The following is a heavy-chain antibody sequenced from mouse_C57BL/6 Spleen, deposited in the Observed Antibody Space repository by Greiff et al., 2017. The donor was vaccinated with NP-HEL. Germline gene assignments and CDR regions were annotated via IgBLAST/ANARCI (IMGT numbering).Heavy chain of an antibody. V-gene: IGHV1-76*01. Sequence: QVQLQQSGAELVRPGASVKLSCKASGYTFTDYYINWVKQRPGQGLEWIARIYPGSGNTYYNEKFKGKATLTAEKSSSTAYMQLSSLTSEDSAVYFCAREGFYYYGSSREYFDVWGTGTTVTVSS. J-gene: IGHJ1*03. CDR1: GYTFTDYY. CDR2: IYPGSGNT. CDR3: AREGFYYYGSSREYFDV. D-gene: IGHD1-1*01.